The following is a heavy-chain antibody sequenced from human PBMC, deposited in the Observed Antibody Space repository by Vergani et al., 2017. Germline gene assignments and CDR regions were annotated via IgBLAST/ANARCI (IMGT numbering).Heavy chain of an antibody. J-gene: IGHJ4*02. Sequence: VELLESGGGLAQPGGSLRLSCAASGFTFSDHYMDWVRQAPGKGLEWVGRTRNKANSYTTEYAASVKGRFTISRDDSKNSLYLQMNSLKIEDTAVYYCAKDNVPGYYDSSGYCDYWGQGTLVTVSS. V-gene: IGHV3-72*01. CDR3: AKDNVPGYYDSSGYCDY. D-gene: IGHD3-22*01. CDR1: GFTFSDHY. CDR2: TRNKANSYTT.